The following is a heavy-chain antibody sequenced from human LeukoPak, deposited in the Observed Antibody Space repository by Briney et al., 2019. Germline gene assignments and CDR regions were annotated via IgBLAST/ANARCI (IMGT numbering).Heavy chain of an antibody. CDR3: ARGSRNIVVVPAVSGSWFDP. CDR1: GGSISSGGYS. D-gene: IGHD2-2*01. CDR2: IYHSGST. V-gene: IGHV4-30-2*01. J-gene: IGHJ5*02. Sequence: SETLSLTCAVSGGSISSGGYSWSWIRQPPGKGLEWIGYIYHSGSTYYNPSLKSRVTISVDRSKNQFSLKLSSVTAADTAVYYCARGSRNIVVVPAVSGSWFDPWGQGTLVTVSS.